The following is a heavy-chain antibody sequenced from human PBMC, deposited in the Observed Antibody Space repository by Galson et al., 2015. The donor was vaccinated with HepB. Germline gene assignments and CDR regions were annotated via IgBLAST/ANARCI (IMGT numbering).Heavy chain of an antibody. D-gene: IGHD6-13*01. CDR3: AKDLNPGAIIPAGLDY. V-gene: IGHV3-30*18. CDR1: GFTFSAYG. Sequence: SLRLSCAASGFTFSAYGMHWVRQAPGKELEWVAIISNDGSEKYYGDSVKGRFTISRDNSKSTLYLQMDGLRGEDTALYHCAKDLNPGAIIPAGLDYWGQGTLVAVSS. CDR2: ISNDGSEK. J-gene: IGHJ4*02.